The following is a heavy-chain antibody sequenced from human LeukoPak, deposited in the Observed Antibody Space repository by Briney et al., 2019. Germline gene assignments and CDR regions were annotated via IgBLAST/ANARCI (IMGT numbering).Heavy chain of an antibody. CDR1: GFTFSTYN. CDR3: AKFLSYDILTGFGY. Sequence: AGGSLRLSCAASGFTFSTYNMNWVRQAPGKGLEWVSYISSSTSTIYYADSVKGRFTISRDNSKNTLYLQMNSLRAEDTAVYYCAKFLSYDILTGFGYWGQGTLVTVSS. J-gene: IGHJ4*02. CDR2: ISSSTSTI. D-gene: IGHD3-9*01. V-gene: IGHV3-48*01.